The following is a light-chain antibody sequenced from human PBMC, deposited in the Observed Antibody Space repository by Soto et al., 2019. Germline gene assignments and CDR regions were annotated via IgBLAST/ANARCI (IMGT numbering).Light chain of an antibody. J-gene: IGKJ1*01. Sequence: DIQMTPSPSSLSASVGDRVTITCRASQSIANYLGWYQQIPVKAPKLLIFAASTLRSGVSSRFSGSGSGTDFTLTISSLQPEDFATYCCQQSYNTPWTFGHGTKVEIK. CDR2: AAS. V-gene: IGKV1-39*01. CDR1: QSIANY. CDR3: QQSYNTPWT.